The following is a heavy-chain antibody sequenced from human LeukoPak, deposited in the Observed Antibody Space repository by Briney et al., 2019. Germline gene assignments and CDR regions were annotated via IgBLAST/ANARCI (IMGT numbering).Heavy chain of an antibody. CDR3: ARDGTSTDDY. D-gene: IGHD2-2*01. Sequence: GASVKVSCKTSGYTFSNFGINWVRQAPGQGLERMGWISGNNDNPNYGQKFQGRFTGTTDSSTSTAYMELRNLTFDDTAVYYCARDGTSTDDYWGQGTLVTVSS. CDR1: GYTFSNFG. CDR2: ISGNNDNP. V-gene: IGHV1-18*01. J-gene: IGHJ4*02.